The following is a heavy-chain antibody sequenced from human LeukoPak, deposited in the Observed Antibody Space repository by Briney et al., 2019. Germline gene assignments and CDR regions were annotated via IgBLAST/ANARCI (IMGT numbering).Heavy chain of an antibody. CDR3: AKAVGSSGYFSRDAFDI. D-gene: IGHD3-22*01. J-gene: IGHJ3*02. V-gene: IGHV3-23*01. CDR1: GFTFSSYA. Sequence: GGSLRLSCAPSGFTFSSYAMSWVRRAPGKGLEWVAVISGGGSGTYYADSVRGRFTISRDNSKNTVYLQMNSLRAEDTAIYYCAKAVGSSGYFSRDAFDIWGQGTMVTVSS. CDR2: ISGGGSGT.